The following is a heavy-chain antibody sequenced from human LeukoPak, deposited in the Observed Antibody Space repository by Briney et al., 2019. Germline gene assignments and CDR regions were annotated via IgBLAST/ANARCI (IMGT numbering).Heavy chain of an antibody. CDR3: ARESNDAFDI. CDR1: GGTFSSYA. Sequence: GASVKVSCKASGGTFSSYAISWVRQAPGQGLEWMGGIFPIFGTANYAQKFQGRVTITADESTSTAYMELSSLRSEDTAVYYCARESNDAFDIWGQGTMVTVSS. V-gene: IGHV1-69*13. CDR2: IFPIFGTA. J-gene: IGHJ3*02.